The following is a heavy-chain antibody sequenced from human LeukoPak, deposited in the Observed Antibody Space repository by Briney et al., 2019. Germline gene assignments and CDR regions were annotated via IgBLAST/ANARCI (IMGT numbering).Heavy chain of an antibody. D-gene: IGHD3-10*01. CDR2: ISYDGSNK. J-gene: IGHJ6*02. Sequence: GRSLRLSCAASGFTFNSYAMHWVRQAPGRGLEWVAVISYDGSNKYYADSVKGRFTISRDNSKNTLYLQMNSLKTEDTAVYYCTTTRGVTSYYYYGMDVWGQGTTVTVSS. CDR3: TTTRGVTSYYYYGMDV. CDR1: GFTFNSYA. V-gene: IGHV3-30-3*01.